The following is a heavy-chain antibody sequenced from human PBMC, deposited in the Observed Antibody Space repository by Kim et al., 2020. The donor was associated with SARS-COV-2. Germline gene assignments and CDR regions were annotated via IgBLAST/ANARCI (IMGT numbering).Heavy chain of an antibody. CDR2: INHSGST. CDR3: ARTVRGAQSY. Sequence: SETLSLTCAVYGGSFSGYYWSWIRQPPGKGLEWIGEINHSGSTNYNPSLKSRVTISVDTSKNQFSLKLSSVTAADTAVYYCARTVRGAQSYWGQGTLVTVSS. J-gene: IGHJ4*02. D-gene: IGHD3-10*01. V-gene: IGHV4-34*01. CDR1: GGSFSGYY.